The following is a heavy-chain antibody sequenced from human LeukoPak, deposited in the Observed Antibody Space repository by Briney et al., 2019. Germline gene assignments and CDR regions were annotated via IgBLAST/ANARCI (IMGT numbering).Heavy chain of an antibody. J-gene: IGHJ6*03. CDR1: GFTFSSYS. Sequence: GGSLRLSCAASGFTFSSYSMNWVRQAPGKGLEWVANIKQDGSEKYYVDSVKGRFTISRDNAKNSLYLQMNSLRAEDTAVYYCARDFYYYMDVWGKGTTVTISS. CDR3: ARDFYYYMDV. CDR2: IKQDGSEK. V-gene: IGHV3-7*01.